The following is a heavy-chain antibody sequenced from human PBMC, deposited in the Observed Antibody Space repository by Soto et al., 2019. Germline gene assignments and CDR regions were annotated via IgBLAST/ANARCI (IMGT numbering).Heavy chain of an antibody. CDR2: INPSGGST. J-gene: IGHJ5*02. CDR3: AREGCSSTSCYTYWFDP. V-gene: IGHV1-46*01. CDR1: GYTFTSYY. Sequence: ASVKVSFKASGYTFTSYYMHWVRQAPGQGLEWMGIINPSGGSTSYAQKFQGRVTMTRDTSTSTVYMELSSLRSEDTAVYYCAREGCSSTSCYTYWFDPWGQGTLVTVSS. D-gene: IGHD2-2*02.